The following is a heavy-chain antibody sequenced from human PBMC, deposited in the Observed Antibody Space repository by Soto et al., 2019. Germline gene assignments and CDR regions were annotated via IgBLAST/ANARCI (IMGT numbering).Heavy chain of an antibody. CDR3: AALPYYGDYAYGYFDY. J-gene: IGHJ4*02. V-gene: IGHV1-58*01. CDR2: IVVGSGNT. CDR1: GFTFTSSA. Sequence: GASVKVSCKASGFTFTSSAVQWVRQALGQRLEWIGWIVVGSGNTNYAQKFQERVTITRDMSTSTVYMELSSLRSEDTAVYYCAALPYYGDYAYGYFDYWGQGTLVTVSS. D-gene: IGHD4-17*01.